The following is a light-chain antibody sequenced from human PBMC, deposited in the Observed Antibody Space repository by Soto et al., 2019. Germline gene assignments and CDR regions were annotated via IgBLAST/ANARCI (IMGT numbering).Light chain of an antibody. V-gene: IGKV3-20*01. CDR3: QQYAKSPIT. J-gene: IGKJ5*01. CDR2: AAS. CDR1: QTVGANY. Sequence: ENVLTQSPGTLSLSPGESATLSCWASQTVGANYLAWYQQKPGQAPRLLIYAASNRATGLSDRFSGSGSGTDFTLTISRLEPEDSAVYYCQQYAKSPITFGQGTRLEIK.